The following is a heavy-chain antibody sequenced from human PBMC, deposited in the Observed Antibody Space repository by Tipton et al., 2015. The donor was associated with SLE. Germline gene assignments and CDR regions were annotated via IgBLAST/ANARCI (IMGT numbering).Heavy chain of an antibody. V-gene: IGHV3-74*01. CDR3: GTTSSDYGMDV. J-gene: IGHJ6*02. Sequence: SLRLSCAASGFSFSTYWMYWVRQAPGKGLVWVVRINSDGTTKAYADADSVKGRLTISRDNAENMLYLEMNSLRAEDTAVYYCGTTSSDYGMDVWGQGTTVTVSS. CDR2: INSDGTTK. D-gene: IGHD3-22*01. CDR1: GFSFSTYW.